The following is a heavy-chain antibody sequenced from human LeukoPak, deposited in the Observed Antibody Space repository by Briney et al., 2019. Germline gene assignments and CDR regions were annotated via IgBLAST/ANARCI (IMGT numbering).Heavy chain of an antibody. D-gene: IGHD4-17*01. CDR2: ISSTGGTI. Sequence: PGGSLRLSCAASGFTFSGYAMNWVRQAPGKGLEWLSHISSTGGTIYYADSVKGRPTVSRDNAKNSLYLQMNSLRAEDTAVYYCAKSDPYGDSLIEIWGQGALVTVSS. CDR3: AKSDPYGDSLIEI. CDR1: GFTFSGYA. J-gene: IGHJ4*02. V-gene: IGHV3-48*03.